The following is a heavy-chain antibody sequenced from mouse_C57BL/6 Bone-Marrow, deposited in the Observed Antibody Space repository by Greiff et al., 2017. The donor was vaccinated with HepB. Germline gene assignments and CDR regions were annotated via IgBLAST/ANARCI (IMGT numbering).Heavy chain of an antibody. D-gene: IGHD2-5*01. CDR1: GFSLTSYG. CDR2: IWGEGST. CDR3: AKPEDYSNYVPFAY. V-gene: IGHV2-3*01. J-gene: IGHJ3*01. Sequence: VQLVESGPGLVAPSQSLSITCTVSGFSLTSYGVSWVRQPPGKGLEWLGVIWGEGSTNYHSALISRLSISKDNSKSQVFLKLNSLQTDDTATYYCAKPEDYSNYVPFAYWGQGTLVTVSA.